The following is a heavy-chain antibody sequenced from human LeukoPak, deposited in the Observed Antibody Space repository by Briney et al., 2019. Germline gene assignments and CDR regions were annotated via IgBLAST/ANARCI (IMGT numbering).Heavy chain of an antibody. CDR1: GYTFTSYA. J-gene: IGHJ4*02. Sequence: GASVKVSCKASGYTFTSYAMHWVRQAPGQRLEWMEWINAGNGNTKYSQKFQGRVTITRDTSASTAYMELSSLRSEDTAVHYCARDMYGSGSYYFDYWGQGTLVTVSS. CDR2: INAGNGNT. CDR3: ARDMYGSGSYYFDY. D-gene: IGHD3-10*01. V-gene: IGHV1-3*01.